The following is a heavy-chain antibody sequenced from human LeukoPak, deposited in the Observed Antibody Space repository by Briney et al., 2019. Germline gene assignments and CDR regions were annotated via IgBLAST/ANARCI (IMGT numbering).Heavy chain of an antibody. J-gene: IGHJ6*02. CDR1: GGSISSYY. V-gene: IGHV4-59*01. CDR2: MYYSGST. CDR3: ARVPSGSYYDYYYYGMDV. Sequence: SETLSLTCTVSGGSISSYYWSWIRQPPGKGLEWIGYMYYSGSTNYNPSLKSRVTISVDTSKNQFSLKLSSVTAADTAVYYCARVPSGSYYDYYYYGMDVWGQGTTVTVSS. D-gene: IGHD1-26*01.